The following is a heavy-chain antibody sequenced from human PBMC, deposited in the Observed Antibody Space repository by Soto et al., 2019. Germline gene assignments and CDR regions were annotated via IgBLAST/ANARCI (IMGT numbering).Heavy chain of an antibody. Sequence: PSETLSLTCSVSGGSVISGTSYWSWIRQPPGKGLEWIGYIYYTGTTNYNPSLKSRVTISVDTSENQFSLKMNSVTAADTAVYYCAKKLVVRGVIEAFDIWGQGTMVTVSS. CDR3: AKKLVVRGVIEAFDI. D-gene: IGHD3-10*01. J-gene: IGHJ3*02. CDR1: GGSVISGTSY. CDR2: IYYTGTT. V-gene: IGHV4-61*01.